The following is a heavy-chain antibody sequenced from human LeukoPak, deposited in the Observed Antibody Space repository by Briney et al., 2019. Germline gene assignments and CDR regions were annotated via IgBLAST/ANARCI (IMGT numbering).Heavy chain of an antibody. CDR2: IYYSGST. V-gene: IGHV4-39*01. J-gene: IGHJ4*02. CDR1: GGSISSSSYY. D-gene: IGHD6-13*01. Sequence: PSETLSLTCTVSGGSISSSSYYWGWIRQPPGKGLEWIGSIYYSGSTYSNPSLKSRVTISDDTSKNQFSLKLSSVTAAHTAVYYCARHAFPLPAAFDNWGQGTLVTVSS. CDR3: ARHAFPLPAAFDN.